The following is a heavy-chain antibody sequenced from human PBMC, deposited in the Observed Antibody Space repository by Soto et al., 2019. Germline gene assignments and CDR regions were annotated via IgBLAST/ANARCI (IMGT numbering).Heavy chain of an antibody. CDR2: INAGNGDT. CDR3: ALWDYDGYSAFYI. D-gene: IGHD4-17*01. J-gene: IGHJ3*02. CDR1: GYTFTRYS. Sequence: GASVKVSCKAPGYTFTRYSIHWVRQAPGQRLEWMGWINAGNGDTEYSQRFQGRVSLTGDTSANTVYVEVSSLTSGDTAMFYCALWDYDGYSAFYIWGQGTMVTVSS. V-gene: IGHV1-3*01.